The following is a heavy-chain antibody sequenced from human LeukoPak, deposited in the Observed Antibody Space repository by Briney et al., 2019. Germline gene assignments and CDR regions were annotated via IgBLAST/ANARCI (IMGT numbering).Heavy chain of an antibody. J-gene: IGHJ4*02. CDR2: INPNSGGT. Sequence: EASVKVSCKASGYTFTGYYMHWVRQAPGQGLEWMGWINPNSGGTNYAQKFQGRVTMTRDTSISTAYMELSRLRSDDTAVYYCARDLGDGYSRFDYWGQGTLVTVSS. D-gene: IGHD5-24*01. CDR3: ARDLGDGYSRFDY. CDR1: GYTFTGYY. V-gene: IGHV1-2*02.